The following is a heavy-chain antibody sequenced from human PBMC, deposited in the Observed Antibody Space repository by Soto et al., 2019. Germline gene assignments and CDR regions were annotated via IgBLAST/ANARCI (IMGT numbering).Heavy chain of an antibody. CDR2: INAGNGKP. J-gene: IGHJ4*02. CDR1: GYTFISYA. Sequence: QVHLVQSGAEVKKPGASVKVSCKASGYTFISYAVHWVRQSPGQSLEWMGWINAGNGKPTYSQNFQGRVTITRETSARTAYMELSSLRSEDTAVYYCARGITMILLDYWGQGTLVTVSS. D-gene: IGHD3-22*01. CDR3: ARGITMILLDY. V-gene: IGHV1-3*01.